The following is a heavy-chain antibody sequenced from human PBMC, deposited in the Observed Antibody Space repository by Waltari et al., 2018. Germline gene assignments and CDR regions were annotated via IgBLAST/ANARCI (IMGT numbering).Heavy chain of an antibody. Sequence: QVQLQESGPGLVKPSQTLSLTCTVSGGSISSGGSSWTWIRQHPRKGLEWIGYIDDSGGTYYNPSPKGRVTISLDPSKNQFSLKLSSVTAADTAVYDCARGNYDFWSGAARYYGMDVWGQGTTVTVSS. J-gene: IGHJ6*02. CDR2: IDDSGGT. V-gene: IGHV4-31*03. CDR3: ARGNYDFWSGAARYYGMDV. D-gene: IGHD3-3*01. CDR1: GGSISSGGSS.